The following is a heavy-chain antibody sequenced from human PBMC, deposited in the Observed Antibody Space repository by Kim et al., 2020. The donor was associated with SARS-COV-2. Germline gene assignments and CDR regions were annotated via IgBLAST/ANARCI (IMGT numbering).Heavy chain of an antibody. CDR3: ARATYYHDSSGYYGDY. CDR1: GFTVSSNY. J-gene: IGHJ4*02. Sequence: GGSLRLSCAASGFTVSSNYMSWVRQAPGKGLEWVPVIYSGGSTYYEDSVKGRFTISRDNSKNTLYLQMNSLRAEGTAVYYCARATYYHDSSGYYGDYWGQGNLVTVSS. V-gene: IGHV3-53*01. D-gene: IGHD3-22*01. CDR2: IYSGGST.